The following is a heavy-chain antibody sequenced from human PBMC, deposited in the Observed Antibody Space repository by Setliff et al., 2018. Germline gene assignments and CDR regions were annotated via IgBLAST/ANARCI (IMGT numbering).Heavy chain of an antibody. J-gene: IGHJ4*02. CDR3: AREVYCSGGRCYGQMPAALGH. D-gene: IGHD2-15*01. V-gene: IGHV1-2*02. Sequence: ASVKVSCKASGYTFTGYYMHWVRQAPGQGLEWMGGMNPNTGGTTYAQAFQARITMTRDTSISTAYMELSRLTSDDSAVYYCAREVYCSGGRCYGQMPAALGHWGQGTLVTSPQ. CDR1: GYTFTGYY. CDR2: MNPNTGGT.